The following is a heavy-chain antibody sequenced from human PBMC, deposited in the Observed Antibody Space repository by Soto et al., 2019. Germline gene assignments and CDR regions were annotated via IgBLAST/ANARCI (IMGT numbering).Heavy chain of an antibody. CDR3: TAGPVIFGVVPSF. CDR2: IYPGDYDT. V-gene: IGHV5-51*01. J-gene: IGHJ4*02. D-gene: IGHD3-3*01. Sequence: PGESLKISCKGSGYSFTTYWIGWVRQMPGKGLECMRIIYPGDYDTRYSPSCQGQVTISADKSISTAYLQMNSLQTEDTAVYYCTAGPVIFGVVPSFCGQGTLVTVSS. CDR1: GYSFTTYW.